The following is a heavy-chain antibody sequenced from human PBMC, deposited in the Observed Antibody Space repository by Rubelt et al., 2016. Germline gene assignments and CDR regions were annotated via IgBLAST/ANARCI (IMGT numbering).Heavy chain of an antibody. V-gene: IGHV3-23*01. J-gene: IGHJ6*02. CDR1: GFTFSTYA. D-gene: IGHD2-2*02. Sequence: SLRLSCAASGFTFSTYAMGWVRQAPGKGLAWVSAISGSGGSIYYADSVKGRFTISRDNAKNSLYLQMNSLRAEDTAVYYCARDLYCSSTSCYTSEYYYYYGMDVWGQGTTVTVSS. CDR3: ARDLYCSSTSCYTSEYYYYYGMDV. CDR2: ISGSGGSI.